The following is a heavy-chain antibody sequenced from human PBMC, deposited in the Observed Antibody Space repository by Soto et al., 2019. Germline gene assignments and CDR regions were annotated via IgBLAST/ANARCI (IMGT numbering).Heavy chain of an antibody. CDR2: IYPGDSDT. D-gene: IGHD3-16*02. J-gene: IGHJ6*02. V-gene: IGHV5-51*01. CDR3: ARTPAIYYYFWGSYRFYGMDF. Sequence: PGESLKISCKGSGYSFTSYWIGWVRQMPGKGLEWMGIIYPGDSDTRYSPSFQGQVTISADKSISTAYLQWSSLKASDTAMYYCARTPAIYYYFWGSYRFYGMDFWGQGTTVTVSS. CDR1: GYSFTSYW.